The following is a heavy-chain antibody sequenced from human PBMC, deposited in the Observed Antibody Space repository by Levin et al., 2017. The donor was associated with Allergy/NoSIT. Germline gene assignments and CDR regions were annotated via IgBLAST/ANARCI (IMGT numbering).Heavy chain of an antibody. Sequence: ASVKVSCAVSGLTVSTNYMSWVRQGPGKGLEWVSSIYTGGNAYYTDSVKGRFTISRDNSRNTLYLQMNGLRAEDTAVYFCARDSSGYYYRDWGQGTLVSVSS. CDR1: GLTVSTNY. J-gene: IGHJ4*02. CDR2: IYTGGNA. CDR3: ARDSSGYYYRD. V-gene: IGHV3-53*01. D-gene: IGHD3-22*01.